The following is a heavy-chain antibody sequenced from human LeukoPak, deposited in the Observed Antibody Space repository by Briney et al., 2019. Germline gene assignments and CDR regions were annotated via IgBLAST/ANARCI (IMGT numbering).Heavy chain of an antibody. CDR1: GGSISSVSYY. CDR2: IDTSGST. J-gene: IGHJ6*03. CDR3: ARVPRIAARPAGYYYYYYMDV. Sequence: SETLSLTCTVSGGSISSVSYYWSWIRQPAGKGLEWIGRIDTSGSTNYNPSLKSRVTISVDTSKNQFSLKLSSVTAADTAVYYCARVPRIAARPAGYYYYYYMDVWGKGTTVTVSS. D-gene: IGHD6-6*01. V-gene: IGHV4-61*02.